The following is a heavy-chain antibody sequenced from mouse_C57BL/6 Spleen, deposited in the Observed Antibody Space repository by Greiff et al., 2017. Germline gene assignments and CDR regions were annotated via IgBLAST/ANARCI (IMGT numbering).Heavy chain of an antibody. V-gene: IGHV1-54*01. D-gene: IGHD4-1*02. J-gene: IGHJ4*01. Sequence: QVQLQQSGAELVRPGTSVKVSCKASGYAFTNYLIEWVKQRPGQGLEWIGVINPGSGGNNYNEKFKGKATLTADKSSSTAYLQLSSLTAEDSAVYFCARQLARRAMDYWGQGTSVTVSS. CDR2: INPGSGGN. CDR1: GYAFTNYL. CDR3: ARQLARRAMDY.